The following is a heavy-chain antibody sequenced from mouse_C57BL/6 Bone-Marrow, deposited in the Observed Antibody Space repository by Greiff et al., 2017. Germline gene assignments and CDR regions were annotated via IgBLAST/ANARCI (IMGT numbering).Heavy chain of an antibody. V-gene: IGHV1-54*01. D-gene: IGHD2-5*01. J-gene: IGHJ3*01. CDR1: GYAFTNYL. CDR3: ARTYYSNFAY. Sequence: VQLQQSGAELVRPGTSVKVSCKASGYAFTNYLIEWVKQRPGQGLEWIGVINPGSGGTNYNEKFKGKATLTADKSSSTAYMQLSSLTSEDSAVYFCARTYYSNFAYWGQGTLVTVSA. CDR2: INPGSGGT.